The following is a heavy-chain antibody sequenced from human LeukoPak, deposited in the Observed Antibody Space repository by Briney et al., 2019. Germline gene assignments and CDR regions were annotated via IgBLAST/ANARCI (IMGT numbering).Heavy chain of an antibody. V-gene: IGHV3-74*01. CDR2: INPDGTTT. D-gene: IGHD3-3*01. CDR3: ADPFADAFDI. CDR1: GFTFSAYW. J-gene: IGHJ3*02. Sequence: PGGSLRLSCTASGFTFSAYWMHWVRQAPGKGLVWVSYINPDGTTTTYADSVKGRFTISRDNAKNTLFLQMNSLTAEDTAVYYCADPFADAFDIWGRGTMVTVSS.